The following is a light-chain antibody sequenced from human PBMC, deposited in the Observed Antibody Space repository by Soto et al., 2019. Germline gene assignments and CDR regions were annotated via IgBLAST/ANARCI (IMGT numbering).Light chain of an antibody. J-gene: IGKJ1*01. CDR3: QQYHTHFPTRT. V-gene: IGKV1-5*01. CDR2: DGS. CDR1: QTISNW. Sequence: DIQMTQFPSTLSASVGDRVTITCRASQTISNWLAWYQQKPGKAPKLLIYDGSSLESGVPSRFSGSGSGTEFTLIITSLQRDDFATYYCQQYHTHFPTRTFGQGTKVEIK.